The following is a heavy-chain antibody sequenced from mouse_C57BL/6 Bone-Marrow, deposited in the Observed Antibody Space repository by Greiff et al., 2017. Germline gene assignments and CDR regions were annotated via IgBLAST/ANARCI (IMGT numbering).Heavy chain of an antibody. CDR1: GYTFTSYG. CDR2: IYPRSGNT. V-gene: IGHV1-81*01. Sequence: QVHVKQSGAELARPGASVKLSCKASGYTFTSYGISWVKQRTGQGLEWIGEIYPRSGNTYYNEKFKGKATLTADKSSSTAYMERRSLTSEDSAVYFCASIITTVVEGDYWGQGTTLTVSS. J-gene: IGHJ2*01. CDR3: ASIITTVVEGDY. D-gene: IGHD1-1*01.